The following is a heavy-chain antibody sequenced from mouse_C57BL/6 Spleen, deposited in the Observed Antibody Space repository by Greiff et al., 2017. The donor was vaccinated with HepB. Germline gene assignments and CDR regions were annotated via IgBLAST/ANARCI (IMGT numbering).Heavy chain of an antibody. Sequence: VQLQQSGPVLVKPGASVKMSCKASGYTFTDYYMNWVKQSHGKSLEWIGVINPYNGGTSYNQKFKGKATLTVDKSSSTAYMELNSLTSEDSAVYYCARRGVPTYAMDYWGQGTSVTVSS. CDR2: INPYNGGT. D-gene: IGHD2-14*01. CDR3: ARRGVPTYAMDY. J-gene: IGHJ4*01. V-gene: IGHV1-19*01. CDR1: GYTFTDYY.